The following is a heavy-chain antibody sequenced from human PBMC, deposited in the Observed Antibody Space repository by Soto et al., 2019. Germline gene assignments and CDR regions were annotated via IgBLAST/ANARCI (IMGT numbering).Heavy chain of an antibody. CDR3: ARLVVAASANWFDP. V-gene: IGHV4-39*01. D-gene: IGHD2-15*01. Sequence: QLQLQESGPGLVKPSETLSLTCTVSGGSISSSSYYWGWIRQPPGKGLEWIGSIYYSGSTYYNPSLKSRVTISVDTSKNQFSLKLSSVTAADTAVYYCARLVVAASANWFDPWGQGTLVTVSS. J-gene: IGHJ5*02. CDR2: IYYSGST. CDR1: GGSISSSSYY.